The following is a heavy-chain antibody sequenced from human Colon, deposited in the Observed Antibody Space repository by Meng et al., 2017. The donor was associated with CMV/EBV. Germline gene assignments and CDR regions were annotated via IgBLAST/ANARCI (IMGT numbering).Heavy chain of an antibody. CDR3: AKVSTPGPVEMFFPH. CDR2: TRGDTDDT. CDR1: GFIFSSYA. Sequence: GGSLRLSCAASGFIFSSYAMSWVRQAPGKGLEWVSTTRGDTDDTYYTDSVKGRFTISRDNSQNTLYLQLNSLRAEDTAVYYCAKVSTPGPVEMFFPHWGQGTLVTVSS. V-gene: IGHV3-23*01. J-gene: IGHJ1*01. D-gene: IGHD2-2*01.